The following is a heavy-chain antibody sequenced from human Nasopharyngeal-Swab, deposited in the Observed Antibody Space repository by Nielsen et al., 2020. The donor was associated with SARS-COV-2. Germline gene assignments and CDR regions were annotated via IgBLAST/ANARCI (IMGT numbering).Heavy chain of an antibody. D-gene: IGHD3-10*01. Sequence: QTRCLALPVADCSFRSRSYSWGWIRQPPGKGLAWIGSIYYSGSTYYNPSLKSRVTISVDTSKNQFSLKLSSVTAADTAVYYCARLTVLLWFGEPTYMDVWGKGTTVTVSS. V-gene: IGHV4-39*01. J-gene: IGHJ6*03. CDR3: ARLTVLLWFGEPTYMDV. CDR2: IYYSGST. CDR1: DCSFRSRSYS.